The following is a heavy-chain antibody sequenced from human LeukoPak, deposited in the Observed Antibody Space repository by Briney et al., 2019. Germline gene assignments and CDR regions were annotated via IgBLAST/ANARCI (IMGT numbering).Heavy chain of an antibody. V-gene: IGHV1-46*01. CDR1: GYTFTGYY. J-gene: IGHJ4*02. Sequence: ASVKVSCKASGYTFTGYYMHWVRQAPGQGLEWMGWINPSGGSTSYAQKFQGRVTMTRDMSTSTVYMGLSSLRSEDTAVYYCARAGSGYDYWGQGTLVTVSS. CDR3: ARAGSGYDY. CDR2: INPSGGST. D-gene: IGHD5-12*01.